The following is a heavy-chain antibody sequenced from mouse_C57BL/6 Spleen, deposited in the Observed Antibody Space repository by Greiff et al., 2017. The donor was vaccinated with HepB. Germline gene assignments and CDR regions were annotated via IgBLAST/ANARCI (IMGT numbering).Heavy chain of an antibody. Sequence: QVQLQQSGPELVKPGASVKISCKASGYAFSSSWMNWVKQRPGKGLEWIGRIYPGDGDTNYNGKFKGKATLTADKSSSTAYMQLSSLTSEDSAVYFCARSALRSFDYWGQGTTLTVSS. CDR2: IYPGDGDT. D-gene: IGHD1-1*01. CDR1: GYAFSSSW. J-gene: IGHJ2*01. V-gene: IGHV1-82*01. CDR3: ARSALRSFDY.